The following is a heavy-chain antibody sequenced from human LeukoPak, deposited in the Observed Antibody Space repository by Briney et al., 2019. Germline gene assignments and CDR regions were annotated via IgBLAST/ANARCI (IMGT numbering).Heavy chain of an antibody. CDR1: GFTFSSYS. CDR3: ARDRNVDTAMVRVKYYGMDV. CDR2: ISSSSSTI. V-gene: IGHV3-48*04. D-gene: IGHD5-18*01. J-gene: IGHJ6*02. Sequence: GGSLRLSCAASGFTFSSYSMNWVRQAPGKGLEWVSYISSSSSTIYYADSVKGRFTISRDNAKNSLYLQMNSLRAEDTAVYYCARDRNVDTAMVRVKYYGMDVWGQGTTVTVSS.